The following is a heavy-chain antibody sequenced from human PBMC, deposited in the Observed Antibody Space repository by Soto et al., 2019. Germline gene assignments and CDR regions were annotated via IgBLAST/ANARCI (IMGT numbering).Heavy chain of an antibody. V-gene: IGHV5-51*01. CDR2: IYPGDSDT. Sequence: GESLKISCKGSGYSFTSYWIGWVRQMPGKGLEWMGIIYPGDSDTRYSPSFQGQVTISADKSISTAYLQWSSLKASDTAMYYCAFPGTRIAAGCTNWFRPRGQGTLVTVSS. CDR1: GYSFTSYW. J-gene: IGHJ5*02. D-gene: IGHD6-13*01. CDR3: AFPGTRIAAGCTNWFRP.